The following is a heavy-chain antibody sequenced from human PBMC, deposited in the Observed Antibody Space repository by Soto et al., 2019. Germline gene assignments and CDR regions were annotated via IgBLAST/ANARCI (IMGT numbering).Heavy chain of an antibody. Sequence: GGSLRLSCAASGFTFSSYAMSWVRQAPGKGLEWVSAMKSSGVNRYYADPVKGRFTISRDNSKNTLYVQMNSLPAEDTAVYYCGKVSGDYHLGGMDVWGQGTTVTVSS. V-gene: IGHV3-23*01. CDR1: GFTFSSYA. J-gene: IGHJ6*02. CDR3: GKVSGDYHLGGMDV. CDR2: MKSSGVNR. D-gene: IGHD4-17*01.